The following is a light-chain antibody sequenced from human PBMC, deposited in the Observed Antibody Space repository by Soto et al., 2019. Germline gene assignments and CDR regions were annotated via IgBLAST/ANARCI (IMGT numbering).Light chain of an antibody. V-gene: IGLV2-14*03. J-gene: IGLJ1*01. Sequence: QSVLTQPASVSGSPGQSLTISRTGTSTDVGGYNYVSWYQQYPGKAPKLMIYDVSYRPSGVSNRFSGSKSANTASLTISGLQAEDEADYYCSSYTNTSTYVFGSGTKVTVL. CDR2: DVS. CDR1: STDVGGYNY. CDR3: SSYTNTSTYV.